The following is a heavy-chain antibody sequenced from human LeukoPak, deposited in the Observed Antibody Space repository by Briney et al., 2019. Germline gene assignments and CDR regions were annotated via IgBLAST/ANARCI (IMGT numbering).Heavy chain of an antibody. CDR2: IDPSDSYA. Sequence: GESLRISCKGSGYSFTSYWISWVRQMPGKGLEWMGRIDPSDSYANYSPSFQGHVTISADKSISTAYLQWSSLRASDTAMYYCATVTTIYYYYGMDVWGQGTRSPSP. CDR1: GYSFTSYW. V-gene: IGHV5-10-1*01. CDR3: ATVTTIYYYYGMDV. D-gene: IGHD4-17*01. J-gene: IGHJ6*02.